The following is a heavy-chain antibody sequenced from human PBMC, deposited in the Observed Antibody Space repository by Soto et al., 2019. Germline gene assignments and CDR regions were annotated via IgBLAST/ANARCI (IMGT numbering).Heavy chain of an antibody. Sequence: GESLKISCKGSGYSFTSYWIGWVRQMPGKGLEWMGIIYPGDSDTRYSPSFQGQVTISADKSISTAYLQWSSLKASDTAMYYCARHGRPGYCSSNSCPKWWYYYYGMDVWGQGTTVTVSS. CDR2: IYPGDSDT. CDR1: GYSFTSYW. D-gene: IGHD2-2*01. CDR3: ARHGRPGYCSSNSCPKWWYYYYGMDV. J-gene: IGHJ6*02. V-gene: IGHV5-51*01.